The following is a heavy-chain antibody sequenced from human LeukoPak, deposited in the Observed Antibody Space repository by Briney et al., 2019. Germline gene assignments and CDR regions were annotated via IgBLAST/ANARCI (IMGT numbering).Heavy chain of an antibody. CDR2: IYYSGST. CDR3: ARDHGPPPDY. CDR1: GGSISSSSYY. J-gene: IGHJ4*02. V-gene: IGHV4-39*02. Sequence: PSETLSLTCTVSGGSISSSSYYWGWIRQPPGKGLEWIGSIYYSGSTYYNPSLKSRVTISVDTSKNQFSLKLSSVTAADTAVYYCARDHGPPPDYWGQGTLVTVSS. D-gene: IGHD5-24*01.